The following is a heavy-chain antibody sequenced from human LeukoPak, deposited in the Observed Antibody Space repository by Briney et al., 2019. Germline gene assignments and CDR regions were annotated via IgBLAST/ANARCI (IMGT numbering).Heavy chain of an antibody. J-gene: IGHJ4*02. CDR1: GYTFINYD. D-gene: IGHD3-10*01. Sequence: GASVKVSCKASGYTFINYDINWVRQATGQGLEWMGWVSPDSGNTGYAQNFQGRVTLTRNTSISTAYMELSSLKSEDTAVYYCARNFYGSGTFENWGQGTLVTVSS. CDR2: VSPDSGNT. CDR3: ARNFYGSGTFEN. V-gene: IGHV1-8*01.